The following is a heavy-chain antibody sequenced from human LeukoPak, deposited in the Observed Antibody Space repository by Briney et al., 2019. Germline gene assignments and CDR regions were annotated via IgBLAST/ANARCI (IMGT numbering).Heavy chain of an antibody. CDR3: AREKGRGVISPYFDY. V-gene: IGHV3-66*01. CDR1: GFTVSNNF. Sequence: GGSLRLSCAASGFTVSNNFMSWVRQAPGKGPEWVSVIYNNGDRTTYADSVKGRFILSRDNPKNTVNLQMNSLRDEDTAVYYCAREKGRGVISPYFDYWGHGVLVTVSS. D-gene: IGHD3-10*01. J-gene: IGHJ4*01. CDR2: IYNNGDRT.